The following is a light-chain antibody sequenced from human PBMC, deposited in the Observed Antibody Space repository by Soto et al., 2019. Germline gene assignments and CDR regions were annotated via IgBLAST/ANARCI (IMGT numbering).Light chain of an antibody. CDR2: GAF. CDR1: QSIRSNY. J-gene: IGKJ4*01. CDR3: QHRAGWPPALT. Sequence: EIVLTQSPGTLSLSPGERATLSCRASQSIRSNYLAWYQQKPGQAPRFLIYGAFSRATGIPDRFSGSGSGTDFTLTISSLEPEDFAVYFCQHRAGWPPALTFGGGTKVDIK. V-gene: IGKV3-20*01.